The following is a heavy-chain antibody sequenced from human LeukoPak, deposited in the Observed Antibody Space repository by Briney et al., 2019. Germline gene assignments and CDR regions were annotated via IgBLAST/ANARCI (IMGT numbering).Heavy chain of an antibody. J-gene: IGHJ4*02. D-gene: IGHD6-13*01. V-gene: IGHV7-4-1*02. Sequence: ASVKVSCKASGYTFTSYAMNRVRQAPGQGLEWMGWINTNTGNPTYAQGFTGRFVFSLDTSVSTAYLQISSLKAEDTAVYYCARVGPIAAAVSFDYWGQGTLVTVSS. CDR1: GYTFTSYA. CDR3: ARVGPIAAAVSFDY. CDR2: INTNTGNP.